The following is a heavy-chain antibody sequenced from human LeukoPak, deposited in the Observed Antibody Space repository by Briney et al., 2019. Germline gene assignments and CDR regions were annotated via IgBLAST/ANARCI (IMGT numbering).Heavy chain of an antibody. CDR1: GFIFSNYA. D-gene: IGHD2-2*01. CDR2: ISGSGGST. J-gene: IGHJ6*02. Sequence: GGSLRLSCAASGFIFSNYAMSWVRQAPGKGLEWVSAISGSGGSTYYADSVKGRFTISRDNSKNTLYLQMNSLRAEDTAVYYCAKRYCSSTSCYDGYGMDVWGQGTAVTVSS. CDR3: AKRYCSSTSCYDGYGMDV. V-gene: IGHV3-23*01.